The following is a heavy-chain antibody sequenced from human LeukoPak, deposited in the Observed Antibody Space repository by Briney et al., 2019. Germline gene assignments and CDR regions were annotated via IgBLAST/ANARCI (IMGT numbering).Heavy chain of an antibody. V-gene: IGHV4-59*08. J-gene: IGHJ4*02. Sequence: SETLSLTCIVSGGSINGYYWTWIRQPPRKGLEWIGYIYYSGSTNYNPSLKSRVTISVDTSRNQDSLKLSSVTAADTAVYYCARSTGYCSSPSCYGIDFWGQGSLVTVSS. CDR1: GGSINGYY. CDR2: IYYSGST. D-gene: IGHD2-2*01. CDR3: ARSTGYCSSPSCYGIDF.